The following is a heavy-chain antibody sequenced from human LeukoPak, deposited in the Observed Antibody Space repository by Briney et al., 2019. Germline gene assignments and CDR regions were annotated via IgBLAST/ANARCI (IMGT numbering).Heavy chain of an antibody. Sequence: GGSLRLSCAASGFTFSNYAMSWVRQAPGKGLEWVSTISGSGASTYYADSVKGRFTISRHNSKNTLYLQMNSLRAEDTAVYYCAKVTGYDSSGFLDYWGQGTLVTVSS. V-gene: IGHV3-23*01. CDR1: GFTFSNYA. D-gene: IGHD3-22*01. J-gene: IGHJ4*02. CDR3: AKVTGYDSSGFLDY. CDR2: ISGSGAST.